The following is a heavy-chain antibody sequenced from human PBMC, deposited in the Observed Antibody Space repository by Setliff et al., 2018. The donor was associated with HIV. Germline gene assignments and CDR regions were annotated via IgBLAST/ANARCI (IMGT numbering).Heavy chain of an antibody. CDR1: GYSFTSNW. V-gene: IGHV5-51*01. CDR2: IHPVDSDT. CDR3: ARHRHTAAGTLDAFDL. J-gene: IGHJ3*01. D-gene: IGHD6-13*01. Sequence: PGESLKLSCKGSGYSFTSNWIGWVRQMPGKGLEWMGIIHPVDSDTRYSPSFQGQVTISADKSISTAYLQWGSLKASDTAFYYCARHRHTAAGTLDAFDLWGQGTMVTVSS.